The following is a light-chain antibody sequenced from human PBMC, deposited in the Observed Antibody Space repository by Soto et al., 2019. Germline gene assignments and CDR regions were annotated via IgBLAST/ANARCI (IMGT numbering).Light chain of an antibody. CDR1: QSISSW. CDR3: QHYNSYSEA. Sequence: DIQMTQSPSTLSAPVGDRVTIACRASQSISSWLAWYQQKPGKAPKLLIYKASSLESGVPSRFSGSGSGTEFTLTISSLQPDDFATYCCQHYNSYSEAFGQGTKVDIK. CDR2: KAS. J-gene: IGKJ1*01. V-gene: IGKV1-5*03.